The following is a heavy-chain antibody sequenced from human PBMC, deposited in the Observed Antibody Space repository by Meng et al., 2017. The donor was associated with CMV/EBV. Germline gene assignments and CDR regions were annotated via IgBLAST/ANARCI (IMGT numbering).Heavy chain of an antibody. J-gene: IGHJ4*02. V-gene: IGHV1-69*04. CDR2: IIPILGIA. CDR1: GGPFSSYS. D-gene: IGHD6-6*01. CDR3: ARGAFYSSSSPFDY. Sequence: ASGGPFSSYSISCVRQAPGQGLEWMGRIIPILGIANYAQKFQGRVTITADKSTSTAYMELSSLRSEDTAAYYCARGAFYSSSSPFDYWGQGTLVTVSS.